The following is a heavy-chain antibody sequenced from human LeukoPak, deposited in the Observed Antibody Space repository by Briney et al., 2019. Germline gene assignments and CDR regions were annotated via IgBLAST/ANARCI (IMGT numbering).Heavy chain of an antibody. D-gene: IGHD3-22*01. CDR2: ISSSGSTI. V-gene: IGHV3-48*03. Sequence: GGSLRLSCAASGFTFSSYETNWVRQAPGKGLEWVSYISSSGSTIYYADSVKGRFTISRDNAKNSLYLQMNSLRAEDTAVYYCARERPFRSGYYRSAAFDIWGQGTMVTVSS. CDR3: ARERPFRSGYYRSAAFDI. J-gene: IGHJ3*02. CDR1: GFTFSSYE.